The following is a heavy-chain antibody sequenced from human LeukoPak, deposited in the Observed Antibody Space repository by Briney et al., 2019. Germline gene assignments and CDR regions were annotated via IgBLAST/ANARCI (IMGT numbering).Heavy chain of an antibody. Sequence: ASVTVSCKASGYTFTGYYMHWVRQAPGQGLEWMGWINPNSGGTNYAQKFQGRVTMTRDTSISTAYMELSRLRSDDTAVYYCARDRVGARRDAFDIWGQGTMVTVSS. D-gene: IGHD1-26*01. J-gene: IGHJ3*02. CDR3: ARDRVGARRDAFDI. CDR1: GYTFTGYY. V-gene: IGHV1-2*02. CDR2: INPNSGGT.